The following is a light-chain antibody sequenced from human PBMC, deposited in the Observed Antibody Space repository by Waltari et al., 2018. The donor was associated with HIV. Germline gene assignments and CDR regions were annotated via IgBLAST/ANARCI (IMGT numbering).Light chain of an antibody. CDR2: EVS. V-gene: IGLV2-23*02. J-gene: IGLJ2*01. CDR3: CSYAGSGGPVV. Sequence: GSPGQSITISCTGTSSDFGSYNLVSWYQQHPGKAHTLMIYEVSKRPSGVSDRFSGSKSGNTASLTISGLQAEDEADYHCCSYAGSGGPVVFGGGTKLTVL. CDR1: SSDFGSYNL.